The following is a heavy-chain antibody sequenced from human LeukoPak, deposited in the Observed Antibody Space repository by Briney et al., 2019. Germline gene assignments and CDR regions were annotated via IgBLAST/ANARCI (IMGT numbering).Heavy chain of an antibody. Sequence: GGSLRLSCAASGFTFSDYYMSWIRQAPGKGLEWVSYISSSGSTIYYANSVKGRFTISRDNAKNSLCLQMNSLRAEDTATYYCARGLPATLLDYWGQGTLVTVSS. V-gene: IGHV3-11*01. CDR2: ISSSGSTI. D-gene: IGHD2-2*01. CDR3: ARGLPATLLDY. CDR1: GFTFSDYY. J-gene: IGHJ4*02.